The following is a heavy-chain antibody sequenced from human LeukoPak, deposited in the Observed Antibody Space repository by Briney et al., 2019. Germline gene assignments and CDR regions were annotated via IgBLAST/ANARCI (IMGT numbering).Heavy chain of an antibody. V-gene: IGHV3-48*03. CDR2: ILNSGTTT. Sequence: GGSLRLSCAASVFTFSSYEMNWVRQAPGKGLEWVSYILNSGTTTYYEDSVKGRFTISRDNAKNSLYLQMNSLRAEDTGVYYCARDPPDYWGQGILVSVSS. CDR1: VFTFSSYE. CDR3: ARDPPDY. J-gene: IGHJ4*02.